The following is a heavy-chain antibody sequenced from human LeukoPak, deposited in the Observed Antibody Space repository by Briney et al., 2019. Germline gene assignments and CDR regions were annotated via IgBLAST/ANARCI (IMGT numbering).Heavy chain of an antibody. CDR2: IYYSGST. Sequence: PSETLSLTCTVSGGSISSYYWSWIRQPPGKGLGWIGYIYYSGSTNYNPSLKSRVTISVDTSKNQFSLKLSSVTAADTAVYYCARAVLRRHYYGSGSYFDYWGQGTLVTVSS. CDR1: GGSISSYY. D-gene: IGHD3-10*01. V-gene: IGHV4-59*01. J-gene: IGHJ4*02. CDR3: ARAVLRRHYYGSGSYFDY.